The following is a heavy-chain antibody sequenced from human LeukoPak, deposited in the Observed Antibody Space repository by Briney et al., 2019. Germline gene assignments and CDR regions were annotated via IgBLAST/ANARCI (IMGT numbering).Heavy chain of an antibody. CDR2: ISSSGSTI. CDR1: GFSFGDYA. CDR3: ARRSPYYYYMDV. V-gene: IGHV3-11*01. J-gene: IGHJ6*03. Sequence: GGSLRLSCTASGFSFGDYAMSWVRQAPGKGLEWVSYISSSGSTIYYADSVKGRFTISRDNAKNSLYLQMNSLRAEDTAVYYCARRSPYYYYMDVWGKGTTVTISS.